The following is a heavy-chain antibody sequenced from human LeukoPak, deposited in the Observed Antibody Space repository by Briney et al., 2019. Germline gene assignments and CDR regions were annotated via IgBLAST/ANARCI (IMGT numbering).Heavy chain of an antibody. D-gene: IGHD7-27*01. CDR2: ISSSGSTI. V-gene: IGHV3-11*04. CDR3: TSRTLGFFDY. J-gene: IGHJ4*02. CDR1: GFTFSNYY. Sequence: GGSLRLSWAASGFTFSNYYMRWIRQAPGKGLEWVSYISSSGSTIYYADSVKGRFTISRDNAKNSLYLQMNSLRAEDTAVYYSTSRTLGFFDYRGQGTLVTVSS.